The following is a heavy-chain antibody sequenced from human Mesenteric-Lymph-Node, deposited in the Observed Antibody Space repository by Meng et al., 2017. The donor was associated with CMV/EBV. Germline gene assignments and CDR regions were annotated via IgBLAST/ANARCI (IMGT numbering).Heavy chain of an antibody. CDR2: IYWNDDK. CDR1: GFSLSTSGVG. D-gene: IGHD2-2*01. J-gene: IGHJ3*02. V-gene: IGHV2-5*01. CDR3: AHSSLLASSDAFDI. Sequence: SGPTLVKPTQTLTLTCTFSGFSLSTSGVGVGWIRQPPGKALEWLALIYWNDDKRYSPSLKSRLTITKDTSKNQVVLTMTNMDPVGTATYYCAHSSLLASSDAFDIWGQGTMVTVSS.